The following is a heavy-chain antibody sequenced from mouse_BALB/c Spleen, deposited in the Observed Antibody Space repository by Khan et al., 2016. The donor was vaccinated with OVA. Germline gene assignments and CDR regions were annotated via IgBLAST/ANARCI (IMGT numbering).Heavy chain of an antibody. V-gene: IGHV5-12-2*01. Sequence: EVELVESGGGLVQPGGSLKLSCAASGFTFSSYIMSWVRQTPEKRLEWVAYISNGGGSTYYLDTVKGRFTISRDNAKNTLYLQMSRLKSEDTAMYYCARHGNYVSFDYWGQGTTLTVSS. CDR1: GFTFSSYI. CDR3: ARHGNYVSFDY. J-gene: IGHJ2*01. D-gene: IGHD2-1*01. CDR2: ISNGGGST.